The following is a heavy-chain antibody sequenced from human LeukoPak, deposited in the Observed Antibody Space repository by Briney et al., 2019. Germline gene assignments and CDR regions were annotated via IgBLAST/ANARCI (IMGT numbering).Heavy chain of an antibody. V-gene: IGHV4-4*09. CDR2: IHTSGSN. CDR3: ARRRTLGVSGGCCWFDP. Sequence: PSETLSLTCTVSGGSISSYYWSWIRQPPGKGLEWIGYIHTSGSNNYNPSLKSRVTISVDTSKNQFSLKLSSVTAADTAVYYCARRRTLGVSGGCCWFDPWGQGTLVTVSS. D-gene: IGHD3-16*01. J-gene: IGHJ5*02. CDR1: GGSISSYY.